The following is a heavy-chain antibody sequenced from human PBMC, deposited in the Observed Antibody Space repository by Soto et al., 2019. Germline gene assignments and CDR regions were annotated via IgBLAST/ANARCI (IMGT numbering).Heavy chain of an antibody. J-gene: IGHJ1*01. CDR1: GFTFSNYW. D-gene: IGHD1-26*01. Sequence: GGSLRLSCVASGFTFSNYWMSWVRQSPGKGLEWVANIKQDGSDKYYVDSVKGRFTISRDNAKNQLYLQMNSLRADDTALYYCARCGISTTWCHWGQGTLLTVSS. CDR3: ARCGISTTWCH. V-gene: IGHV3-7*05. CDR2: IKQDGSDK.